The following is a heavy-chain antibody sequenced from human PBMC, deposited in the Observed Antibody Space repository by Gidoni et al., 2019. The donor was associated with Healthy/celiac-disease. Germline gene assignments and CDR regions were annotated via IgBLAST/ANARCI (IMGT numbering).Heavy chain of an antibody. CDR1: GFTFDDSA. CDR3: AKDIPRSKYQLRPLYPNYGMDV. Sequence: EVQLVESGGGLVQPGRSLRLSCAASGFTFDDSAMHLVRQAPGKGLEWVSGISWNSGSIGYADSVKGRFTISRDNAKNSLYLQMNSLRAEDTALYYCAKDIPRSKYQLRPLYPNYGMDVWGQGTTVTVSS. CDR2: ISWNSGSI. D-gene: IGHD2-2*01. J-gene: IGHJ6*02. V-gene: IGHV3-9*01.